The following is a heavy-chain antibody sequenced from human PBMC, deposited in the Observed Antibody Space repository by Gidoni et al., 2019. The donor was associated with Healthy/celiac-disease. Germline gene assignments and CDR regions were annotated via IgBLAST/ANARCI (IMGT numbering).Heavy chain of an antibody. CDR3: AKEAYDSSGYYPVFAY. CDR1: GFTFSCYA. J-gene: IGHJ4*02. CDR2: ISGSGGST. D-gene: IGHD3-22*01. V-gene: IGHV3-23*01. Sequence: EVQLLESGGGLVQPGGSLRLSCAASGFTFSCYAMRWVRQAPGKGLEWVAAISGSGGSTYYADSVKGRFTISRDNSKNTLYLQMNSLRAEDTAVYYCAKEAYDSSGYYPVFAYWGQGTLVTVSS.